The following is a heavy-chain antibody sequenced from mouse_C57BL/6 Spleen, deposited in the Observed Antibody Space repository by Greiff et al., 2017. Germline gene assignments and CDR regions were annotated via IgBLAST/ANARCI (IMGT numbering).Heavy chain of an antibody. J-gene: IGHJ4*01. D-gene: IGHD1-1*01. CDR1: GFSLTSDG. CDR2: IWSGGST. CDR3: ASFYGSSCPSYYAMDY. V-gene: IGHV2-2*01. Sequence: VQVVESGPGLVQPSQSLSITCTVSGFSLTSDGVHWVRQSPGKGLEWLGGIWSGGSTDYNASFISRLSISKDNSKSQVFFKMNSLQADDKAISYCASFYGSSCPSYYAMDYWGHRPSGTVS.